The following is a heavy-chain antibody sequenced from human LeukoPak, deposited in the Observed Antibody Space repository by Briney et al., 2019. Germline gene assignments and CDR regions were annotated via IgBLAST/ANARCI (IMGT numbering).Heavy chain of an antibody. V-gene: IGHV3-74*01. D-gene: IGHD2-2*03. J-gene: IGHJ4*02. CDR3: ARDFGYCSTTSCYDQ. CDR2: INSDGSST. Sequence: GGSLRLSCAASGFTFSSYWMHWVRQAPGKGLVWVSRINSDGSSTSYADSVKGRFTISRDNSKNTLLLQMNSLRAEDTAVYYCARDFGYCSTTSCYDQWGQGTLVTVSS. CDR1: GFTFSSYW.